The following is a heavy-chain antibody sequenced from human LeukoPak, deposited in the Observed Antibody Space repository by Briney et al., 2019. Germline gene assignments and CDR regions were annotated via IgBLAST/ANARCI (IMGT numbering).Heavy chain of an antibody. CDR1: GFTFSDYY. J-gene: IGHJ6*02. CDR2: ISSSSSYT. V-gene: IGHV3-11*06. Sequence: GGSLRLSCAASGFTFSDYYMSWIRQAPGKGLEWVSCISSSSSYTNYADSVKGRFTISRDNAKNSLYLQMNSLRAEDTAVYYCARDRRFAIFGVVIDRGYYGMDVWGQGTTVTVSS. CDR3: ARDRRFAIFGVVIDRGYYGMDV. D-gene: IGHD3-3*01.